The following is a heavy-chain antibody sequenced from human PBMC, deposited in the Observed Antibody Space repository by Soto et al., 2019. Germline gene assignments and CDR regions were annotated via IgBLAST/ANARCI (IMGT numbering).Heavy chain of an antibody. CDR3: ARADTAMGCYGMDV. J-gene: IGHJ6*02. D-gene: IGHD2-2*01. CDR1: GYSFSNYW. CDR2: MYPGDSQT. Sequence: PGESLKISCKTSGYSFSNYWIGWVRQMRGKGLEWVGVMYPGDSQTRYSPSFQGQVTISVDKSISTAYLHWSSLKASDTAMYYCARADTAMGCYGMDVWGQGTTVTVS. V-gene: IGHV5-51*01.